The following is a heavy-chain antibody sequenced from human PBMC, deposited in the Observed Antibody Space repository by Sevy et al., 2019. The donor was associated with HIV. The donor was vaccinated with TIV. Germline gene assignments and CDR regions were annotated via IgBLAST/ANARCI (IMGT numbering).Heavy chain of an antibody. J-gene: IGHJ6*02. CDR2: ISSSSSYI. CDR3: ARDLSGYYGSGSSHGMDV. D-gene: IGHD3-10*01. Sequence: GGSLRLSCAASGFTFSSYSMNWVRQAPGKGLEWVSSISSSSSYIYHADSVKGRFTISRDNAKNSLYLQMNSLRAEDTAVYYCARDLSGYYGSGSSHGMDVWGQGTTVTVSS. CDR1: GFTFSSYS. V-gene: IGHV3-21*01.